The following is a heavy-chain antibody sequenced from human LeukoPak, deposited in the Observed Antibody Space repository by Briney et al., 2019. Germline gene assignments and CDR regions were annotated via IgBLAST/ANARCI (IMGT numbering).Heavy chain of an antibody. CDR3: ARDIAVAGTRGLFDY. Sequence: SETLSLTCTVSGGSISSSSYYWGWIRQPPGKGLEWIGSICYSGSTYNNPSLKSRVTISVDTSKNQFSLKLSSVTAADTAVYYCARDIAVAGTRGLFDYWGQGTLVTVSS. V-gene: IGHV4-39*07. CDR2: ICYSGST. CDR1: GGSISSSSYY. J-gene: IGHJ4*02. D-gene: IGHD6-19*01.